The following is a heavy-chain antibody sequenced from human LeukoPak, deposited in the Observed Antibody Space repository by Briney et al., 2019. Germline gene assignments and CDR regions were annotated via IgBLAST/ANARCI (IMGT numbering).Heavy chain of an antibody. V-gene: IGHV3-23*01. D-gene: IGHD1-26*01. Sequence: PGGSLRLSCAASGFPFSNSAMRWVRQAPGVGLEWVSSIMTTGTDTYYADSVKGRFTISRDNSKNTLYLQMNSLRAEDTAIYYCTKGTGSSDSYFDYWGQGALVTVSS. CDR1: GFPFSNSA. J-gene: IGHJ4*02. CDR2: IMTTGTDT. CDR3: TKGTGSSDSYFDY.